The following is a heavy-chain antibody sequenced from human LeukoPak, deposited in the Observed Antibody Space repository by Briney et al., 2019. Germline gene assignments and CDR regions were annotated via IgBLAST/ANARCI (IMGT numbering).Heavy chain of an antibody. V-gene: IGHV3-11*04. D-gene: IGHD3-22*01. CDR3: ARMDSSGYTYFDY. J-gene: IGHJ4*02. Sequence: GGSLRLSCAASGFTFSDYYMSWIRQAPGKGLEWVSYISSSGSTIYYADSVKGRFTISRDNAKNSLYLQMNSLRAEDTAVYYCARMDSSGYTYFDYWGQGTLVTVSS. CDR2: ISSSGSTI. CDR1: GFTFSDYY.